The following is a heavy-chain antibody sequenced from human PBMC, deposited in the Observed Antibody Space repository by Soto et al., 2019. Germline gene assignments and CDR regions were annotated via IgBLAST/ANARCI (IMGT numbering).Heavy chain of an antibody. V-gene: IGHV4-30-2*01. CDR2: IYHSGST. CDR3: ARGPWGGLGWFDP. J-gene: IGHJ5*02. D-gene: IGHD3-16*01. CDR1: GGSISSGGYS. Sequence: LCGGSISSGGYSWSWIRPPPGKGLEWIGYIYHSGSTYYNPSLKSRVTISVDRSKNQFSLKLSSVTAADTAVYYCARGPWGGLGWFDPWGQGTLVTVSS.